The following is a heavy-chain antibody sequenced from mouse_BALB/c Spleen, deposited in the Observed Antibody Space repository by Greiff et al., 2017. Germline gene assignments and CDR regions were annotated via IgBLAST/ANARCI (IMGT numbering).Heavy chain of an antibody. V-gene: IGHV1-7*01. CDR3: ARLYDYDDPYAMDY. D-gene: IGHD2-4*01. CDR2: INPSTGYT. Sequence: QVQLQQSGAELAKPGASVKMSCKASGYTFTSYWMHWVKQRPGQGLEWIGYINPSTGYTEYNQKFKDKATLTADKSSSTAYMQLSSLTSEDSAVYYCARLYDYDDPYAMDYWGQGTSVTVSS. J-gene: IGHJ4*01. CDR1: GYTFTSYW.